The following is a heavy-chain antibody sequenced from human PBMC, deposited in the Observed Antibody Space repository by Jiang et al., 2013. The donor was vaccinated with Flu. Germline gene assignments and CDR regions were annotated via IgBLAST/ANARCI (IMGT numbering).Heavy chain of an antibody. D-gene: IGHD6-13*01. CDR1: GGSISSYY. V-gene: IGHV4-59*01. CDR3: ARGGVYSSSWDNWFDP. CDR2: IYYSGST. J-gene: IGHJ5*02. Sequence: GSGLVKPSETLSLTCTVSGGSISSYYWSWIRQPPGKGLEWIGYIYYSGSTNYNPSLKSRVTISVDTSKNQFSLKLSSVTAADTAVYYCARGGVYSSSWDNWFDPWGQGTLVTVSS.